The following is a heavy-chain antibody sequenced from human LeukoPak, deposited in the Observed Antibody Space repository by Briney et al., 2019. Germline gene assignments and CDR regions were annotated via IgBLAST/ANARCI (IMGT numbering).Heavy chain of an antibody. D-gene: IGHD3-10*01. CDR3: ARDGQVFFGGNWFGP. V-gene: IGHV1-8*01. Sequence: ASVKVSCKASGYTFTSYDINWVRQATGQGLEWMGWMNPNSGNTGYAQKFQGRVTMTRNTSISTAYMELSSLRSEDTAVYYCARDGQVFFGGNWFGPWGQGTLVTVSS. CDR1: GYTFTSYD. J-gene: IGHJ5*02. CDR2: MNPNSGNT.